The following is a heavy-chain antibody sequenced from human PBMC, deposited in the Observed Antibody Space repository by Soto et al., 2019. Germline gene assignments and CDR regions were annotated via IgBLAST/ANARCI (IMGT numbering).Heavy chain of an antibody. J-gene: IGHJ5*02. V-gene: IGHV3-30*03. CDR1: GFTFSSYG. D-gene: IGHD6-13*01. CDR3: ARGERRIAAAGYNWFDP. CDR2: ISYDGSNK. Sequence: QVQLVESGGGVVQPGRSLRLSCAASGFTFSSYGMHWVRQAPGKGLEWVAVISYDGSNKYYADSVKGRFTISRDNSKNTLYRQMNSLRAEDTAVYYCARGERRIAAAGYNWFDPWGQGTLVTVSS.